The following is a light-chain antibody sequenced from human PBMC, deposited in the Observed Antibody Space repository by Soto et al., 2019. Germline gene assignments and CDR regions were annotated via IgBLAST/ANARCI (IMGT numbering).Light chain of an antibody. Sequence: QSVLTQPASVSGSPGQSITISCTGTSSDVGHYPLVSWYQQHPGKVPKLIIHEDTKRSLELSNRFSASKSGNTASLTISGLQAEDEAEYYFCSYAWSSAVIFGTGTKVTVL. J-gene: IGLJ1*01. CDR3: CSYAWSSAVI. CDR2: EDT. CDR1: SSDVGHYPL. V-gene: IGLV2-23*01.